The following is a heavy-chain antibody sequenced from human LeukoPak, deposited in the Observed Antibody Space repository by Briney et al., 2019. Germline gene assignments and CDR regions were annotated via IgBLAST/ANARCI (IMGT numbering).Heavy chain of an antibody. CDR3: AKGGGGPARGYDY. V-gene: IGHV3-23*01. Sequence: PGGSLRLSCAASGFTFSSYAMGWVRQAPGKGLEWVSAIRSDGGYTYYADSVKGRFTISRDNSENTLYLQMSSLRAEDTAIYYCAKGGGGPARGYDYRGQGTLVTVSS. D-gene: IGHD6-6*01. J-gene: IGHJ4*02. CDR2: IRSDGGYT. CDR1: GFTFSSYA.